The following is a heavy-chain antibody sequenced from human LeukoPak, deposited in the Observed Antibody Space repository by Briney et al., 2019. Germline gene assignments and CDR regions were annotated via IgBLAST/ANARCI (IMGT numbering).Heavy chain of an antibody. Sequence: PGGSLRLSCAASGFTFSSYSMNWVRQAPGKGLEWVSSISSSSSYIYYADSVKGRFTISRDNAKNSLYLQMNSPRAEDTAVYYCARGVVATISPLDYWGQGTLVTVSS. J-gene: IGHJ4*02. CDR3: ARGVVATISPLDY. D-gene: IGHD5-12*01. CDR2: ISSSSSYI. CDR1: GFTFSSYS. V-gene: IGHV3-21*01.